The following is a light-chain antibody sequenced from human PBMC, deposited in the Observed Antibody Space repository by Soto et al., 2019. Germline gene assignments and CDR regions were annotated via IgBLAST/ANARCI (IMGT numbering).Light chain of an antibody. CDR1: QSVSID. CDR2: GAS. J-gene: IGKJ1*01. V-gene: IGKV3-15*01. CDR3: HQRQSWPRT. Sequence: EIVMTQSPATLSVSPGERATLSCRASQSVSIDLAWYQQTPGQAPRLLIYGASTRATGIPVRFSGSGSGTEFTLTISDVQPEDFAIYYCHQRQSWPRTFGQGTKVDIK.